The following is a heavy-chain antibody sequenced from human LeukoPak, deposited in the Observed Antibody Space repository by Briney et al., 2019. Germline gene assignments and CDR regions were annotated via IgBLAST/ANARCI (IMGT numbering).Heavy chain of an antibody. CDR3: ARPGYSSSWTPVY. CDR2: INHSGST. J-gene: IGHJ4*02. CDR1: GGSFSGYY. Sequence: PSETLSLTRAVYGGSFSGYYWSWIRQPPGKGLEWIGEINHSGSTYYNPSLKSRVTISVDTSKNQFSLKLSSVIAADTAVYYCARPGYSSSWTPVYWGQGTLVTVSS. V-gene: IGHV4-34*01. D-gene: IGHD6-13*01.